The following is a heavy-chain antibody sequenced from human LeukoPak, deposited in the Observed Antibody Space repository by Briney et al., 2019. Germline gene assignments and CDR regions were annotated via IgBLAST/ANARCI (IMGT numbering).Heavy chain of an antibody. CDR1: GFTFSNYA. D-gene: IGHD6-13*01. Sequence: GGSLRLSCAASGFTFSNYAMNWVRQAPGKGLEWVSTISSSGGSTYYADSVKGRFTISRDNSKNTLYLQMNSLRAEDTAVYYCARDRAPPLAAAVYFDYWGQGTLVTVSS. CDR2: ISSSGGST. CDR3: ARDRAPPLAAAVYFDY. J-gene: IGHJ4*02. V-gene: IGHV3-23*01.